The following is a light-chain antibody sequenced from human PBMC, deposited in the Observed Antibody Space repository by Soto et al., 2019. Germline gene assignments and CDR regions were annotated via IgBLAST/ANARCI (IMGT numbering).Light chain of an antibody. V-gene: IGKV1-39*01. CDR1: QSISNY. Sequence: IRLTQSPSSLSASVGDRVTITCRTSQSISNYLSWYLQKPGTAPKLLIYRASTLQSGVPSRFSGSGSGSEFSLTISGLQLEDFGTYICQQTFTMGTFGPGTRVQLK. CDR3: QQTFTMGT. CDR2: RAS. J-gene: IGKJ1*01.